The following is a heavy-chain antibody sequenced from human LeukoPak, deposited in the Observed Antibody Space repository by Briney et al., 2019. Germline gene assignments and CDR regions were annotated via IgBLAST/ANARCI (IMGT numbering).Heavy chain of an antibody. CDR1: GYTFTSYY. Sequence: ASVKVSCKASGYTFTSYYMHWVRQAPGQGLEWMGIINPSGGGTSYAKNFKGRVTTTRDTSTSTVYMELSSLKSEDTAVYYCARFHSSLHTAGDYWGQGTLVAASS. V-gene: IGHV1-46*01. CDR3: ARFHSSLHTAGDY. D-gene: IGHD5-18*01. J-gene: IGHJ4*02. CDR2: INPSGGGT.